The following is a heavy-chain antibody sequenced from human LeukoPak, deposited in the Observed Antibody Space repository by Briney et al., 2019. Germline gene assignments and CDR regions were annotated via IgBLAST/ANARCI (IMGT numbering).Heavy chain of an antibody. CDR1: GFTFDDYT. J-gene: IGHJ4*02. Sequence: GGSLRLSCAASGFTFDDYTMHWVRQAPGKGLEWVSLINWNGGSTYYADSVKGRFTISRDNSKNTLYLQMNSLRAEDTAVYYCAKAAGYYDSSGYCDYWGQGTLVTVSS. V-gene: IGHV3-43*01. D-gene: IGHD3-22*01. CDR2: INWNGGST. CDR3: AKAAGYYDSSGYCDY.